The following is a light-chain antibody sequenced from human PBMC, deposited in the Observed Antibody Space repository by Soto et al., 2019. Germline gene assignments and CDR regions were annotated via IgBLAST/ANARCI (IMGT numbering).Light chain of an antibody. CDR3: LQDYNYPWT. Sequence: AIQMTQSPSSLSASVGDRVTITFRASQANRVDLAWNQQKPGKAPKLLIYAASSLHSGVPSRCSGSGSGTDFTLTISSLQPEDFATYYCLQDYNYPWTFGQGTKV. CDR2: AAS. CDR1: QANRVD. J-gene: IGKJ1*01. V-gene: IGKV1-6*01.